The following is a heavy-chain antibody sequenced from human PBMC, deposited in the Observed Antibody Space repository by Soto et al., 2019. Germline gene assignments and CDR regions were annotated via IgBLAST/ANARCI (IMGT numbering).Heavy chain of an antibody. V-gene: IGHV3-23*01. Sequence: EVQLLESAGGLVQLGGSLRLSCAASGFTFSNFAMSWVRQAPGKGLEWVSVISGSGGSTYYADSVKGRSTISRDNSKNMLLLQMDRPRAEDTAVYYCAKHLSTTVVTFEYFQHWGQGTLVIVSS. CDR3: AKHLSTTVVTFEYFQH. CDR2: ISGSGGST. J-gene: IGHJ1*01. D-gene: IGHD2-21*02. CDR1: GFTFSNFA.